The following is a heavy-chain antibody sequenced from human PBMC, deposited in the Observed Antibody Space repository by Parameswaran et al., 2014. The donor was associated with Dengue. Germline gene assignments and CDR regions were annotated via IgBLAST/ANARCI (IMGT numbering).Heavy chain of an antibody. Sequence: WVRQAPGQGLEWMGIINPSGGSTSYAQKFQGRVTMTRDTSTSTVYMELSSLRSEDTAVYYCARVTSGYRPYYGMDVWGQGTTVTVSS. D-gene: IGHD5-12*01. CDR2: INPSGGST. CDR3: ARVTSGYRPYYGMDV. V-gene: IGHV1-46*01. J-gene: IGHJ6*02.